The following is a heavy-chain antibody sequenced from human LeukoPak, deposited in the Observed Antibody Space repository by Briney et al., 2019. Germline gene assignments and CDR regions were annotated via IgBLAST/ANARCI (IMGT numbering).Heavy chain of an antibody. D-gene: IGHD2-21*02. CDR3: ARARHIVVVTVLTPFDY. CDR2: IIPIFHTA. J-gene: IGHJ4*02. Sequence: ASVKVSCKASGGTFSSYAINWVRQAPGQGLEWMGGIIPIFHTANYSQKFQGRVTITADESTSTAYVELSSLRSEDTAVYYCARARHIVVVTVLTPFDYWGQGTLVTVSS. V-gene: IGHV1-69*13. CDR1: GGTFSSYA.